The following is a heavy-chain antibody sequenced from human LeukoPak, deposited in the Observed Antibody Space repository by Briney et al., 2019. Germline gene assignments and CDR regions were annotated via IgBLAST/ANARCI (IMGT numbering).Heavy chain of an antibody. J-gene: IGHJ4*02. CDR3: AKDLSSTWWLGADY. CDR2: ISYDGSNK. Sequence: GGSLRLSCAASGFTFSSYSMNWVRQAPGKGLGRVAVISYDGSNKYYADSVKGRFTISRDNSKNTVYLQMNSLRPEDTAVYYCAKDLSSTWWLGADYWGQGTLVTVSS. D-gene: IGHD6-13*01. V-gene: IGHV3-30*18. CDR1: GFTFSSYS.